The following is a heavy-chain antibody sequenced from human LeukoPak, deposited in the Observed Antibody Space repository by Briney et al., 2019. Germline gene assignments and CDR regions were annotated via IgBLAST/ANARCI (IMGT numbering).Heavy chain of an antibody. Sequence: PSETLSLTCAVYGGSFSDYYWNWIRQPPGKGREWIGEINYFGTTNYNPSLKSRVTMALDKSKNHLSLNLTSVAAADTAVYYCSRENGAFSPFGYWGQGTLVTVPS. V-gene: IGHV4-34*01. CDR2: INYFGTT. CDR1: GGSFSDYY. CDR3: SRENGAFSPFGY. J-gene: IGHJ4*02. D-gene: IGHD2-8*01.